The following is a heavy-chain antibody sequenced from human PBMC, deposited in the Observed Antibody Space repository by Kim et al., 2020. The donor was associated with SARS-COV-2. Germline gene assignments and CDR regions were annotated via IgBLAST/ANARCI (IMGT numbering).Heavy chain of an antibody. CDR3: TTEVWSGYYLYYYYYGMDV. D-gene: IGHD3-3*01. CDR1: GFTFSNAW. J-gene: IGHJ6*02. Sequence: GGSLRLSCAASGFTFSNAWMSWVRQAPGKGLEWVGRIKSKTDGGTTDYAAPVKGRFTISRDDSKNTLYLQMNSLKTEDTAVYYCTTEVWSGYYLYYYYYGMDVWGQGTTVTVSS. V-gene: IGHV3-15*01. CDR2: IKSKTDGGTT.